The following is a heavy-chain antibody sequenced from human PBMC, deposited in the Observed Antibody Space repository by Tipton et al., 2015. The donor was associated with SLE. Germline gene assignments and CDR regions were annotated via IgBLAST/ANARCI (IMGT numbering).Heavy chain of an antibody. J-gene: IGHJ1*01. CDR1: GGSISSSSYY. Sequence: TLSLTCTVSGGSISSSSYYWSWIRQPPGKGLEWIGYIYYSGSTNYNPSLKSRVTISVDTSKNQFSLKLSSVTAADTAVYYCASVNYYDSSGPYHFQHWGQGTLVTVSS. CDR3: ASVNYYDSSGPYHFQH. CDR2: IYYSGST. V-gene: IGHV4-61*01. D-gene: IGHD3-22*01.